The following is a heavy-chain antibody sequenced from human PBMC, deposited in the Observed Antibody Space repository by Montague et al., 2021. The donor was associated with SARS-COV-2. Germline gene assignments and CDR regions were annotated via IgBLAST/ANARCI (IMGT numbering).Heavy chain of an antibody. V-gene: IGHV3-23*01. Sequence: SLGLSCAASGFTFSSYAMSWVRQAPGKGLEWVSAISGSGGSTYYADSVKGRFTISRDNSKNTLYLQMNSLRAEDTAVYYCAKDFFMVQGLFDYWGQGTLVTVSS. CDR3: AKDFFMVQGLFDY. J-gene: IGHJ4*02. CDR1: GFTFSSYA. D-gene: IGHD3-10*01. CDR2: ISGSGGST.